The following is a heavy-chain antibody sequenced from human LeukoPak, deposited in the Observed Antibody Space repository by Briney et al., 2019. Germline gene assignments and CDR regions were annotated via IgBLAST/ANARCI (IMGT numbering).Heavy chain of an antibody. Sequence: SVKVSCKASGGTFSSYAISWVRQAPGQGLEWMGGIIPIFGTANYAQKFQGRVTITAHESTSTAYMELSSLRSEDTAVYYCARGGYHMEGVAFDIWGQGTMVTVSS. J-gene: IGHJ3*02. CDR2: IIPIFGTA. CDR1: GGTFSSYA. D-gene: IGHD2-2*01. V-gene: IGHV1-69*13. CDR3: ARGGYHMEGVAFDI.